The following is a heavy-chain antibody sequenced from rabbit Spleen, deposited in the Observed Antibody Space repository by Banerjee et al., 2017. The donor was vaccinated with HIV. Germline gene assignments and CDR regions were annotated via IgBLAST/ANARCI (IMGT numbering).Heavy chain of an antibody. CDR2: IDSGSSGFT. CDR1: GFSFNNNYY. CDR3: ARDTGSSFSSYGMDL. D-gene: IGHD8-1*01. V-gene: IGHV1S40*01. Sequence: QSLEESGGGLVQPEGSLTLTCTASGFSFNNNYYMCWVRQAPGKGLEWIACIDSGSSGFTYFATWAKGRFTCSKTSSTTVTLQMTRLTAADTATYFCARDTGSSFSSYGMDLWGPGTLVTVS. J-gene: IGHJ6*01.